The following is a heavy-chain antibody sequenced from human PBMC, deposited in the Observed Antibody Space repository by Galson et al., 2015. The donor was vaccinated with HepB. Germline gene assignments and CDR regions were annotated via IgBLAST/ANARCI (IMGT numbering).Heavy chain of an antibody. V-gene: IGHV4-59*01. CDR1: GGSISSYY. CDR2: IYYSGTT. CDR3: ARGRSDYTNYVYYYGMDV. Sequence: SEPLSLTCTVSGGSISSYYWNWIRQPPGKGLEWIGYIYYSGTTNYNPSLKSRVTISVDTSKNQFSLKLSSVTAADTAVYYCARGRSDYTNYVYYYGMDVWGQGTTVTVSS. D-gene: IGHD4-11*01. J-gene: IGHJ6*02.